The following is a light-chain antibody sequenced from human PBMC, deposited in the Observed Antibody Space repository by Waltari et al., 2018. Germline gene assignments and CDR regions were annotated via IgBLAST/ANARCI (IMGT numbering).Light chain of an antibody. V-gene: IGKV2-30*02. CDR2: KVS. CDR3: MQVTHWPHT. Sequence: VVMTQSPLSLPGTLGQPASISCRSSQSLVHSDGNTYLEWFQQRPGQSTRRLIYKVSNRDSGVPDRFSGSGSGTDFTLKISRVEAEDVGLYYCMQVTHWPHTFGQGTSLEI. CDR1: QSLVHSDGNTY. J-gene: IGKJ2*01.